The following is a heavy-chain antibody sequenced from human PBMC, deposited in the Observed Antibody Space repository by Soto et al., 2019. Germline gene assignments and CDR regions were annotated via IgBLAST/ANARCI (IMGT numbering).Heavy chain of an antibody. J-gene: IGHJ4*02. CDR1: GDTLSYSA. Sequence: QVQLVQSGAEVRTPGSSVRISCTASGDTLSYSAIGWLRQAPGQGLEWMGGITPSFGSPVYARKFQGRVTIAADHMILNNLRSDDTAMYFCATYFTAVAYFENWGQGTLVTVSS. V-gene: IGHV1-69*01. CDR2: ITPSFGSP. D-gene: IGHD5-18*01. CDR3: ATYFTAVAYFEN.